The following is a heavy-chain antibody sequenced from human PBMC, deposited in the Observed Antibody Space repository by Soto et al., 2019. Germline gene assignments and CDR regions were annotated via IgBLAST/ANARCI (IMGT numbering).Heavy chain of an antibody. Sequence: QVQLQESGPGLVKPSETLSLTCTVSGGSISSYYWSWIRQPPGKGLEWIGYIYYSGSTNYNPSLKRRVTISVDTSKNQFSLKLSSVTAADTAVYYCARILRGVTVSDAFDIWGQGTMVTVSS. CDR2: IYYSGST. V-gene: IGHV4-59*01. CDR1: GGSISSYY. J-gene: IGHJ3*02. D-gene: IGHD4-17*01. CDR3: ARILRGVTVSDAFDI.